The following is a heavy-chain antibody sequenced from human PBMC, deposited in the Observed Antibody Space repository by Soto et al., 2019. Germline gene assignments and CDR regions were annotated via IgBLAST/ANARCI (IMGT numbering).Heavy chain of an antibody. CDR3: ASPLDYVNGRYYYGMDV. CDR2: IIPIFGTA. CDR1: GGTFSSYA. V-gene: IGHV1-69*01. Sequence: QVQLVQSGAEVKKPGSSVKVSCKASGGTFSSYAISWVRQAPGQGLEWMGGIIPIFGTANYAQKFQGRVTITADESTSTAYMELSSLRSEDTAVYYCASPLDYVNGRYYYGMDVWGQGTTVTVSS. J-gene: IGHJ6*02. D-gene: IGHD4-17*01.